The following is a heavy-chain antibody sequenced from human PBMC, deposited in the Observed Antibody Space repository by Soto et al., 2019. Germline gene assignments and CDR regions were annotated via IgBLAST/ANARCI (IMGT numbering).Heavy chain of an antibody. V-gene: IGHV4-31*03. CDR1: GGSISSGGYC. D-gene: IGHD5-18*01. J-gene: IGHJ4*02. CDR2: IYYSGST. Sequence: SETLSLTCTVSGGSISSGGYCWRWIRQHPGKGLEWIGYIYYSGSTYYNPSLKSRVTISVDTSKNQFSLKLSSVTAADTAVYFCAIIVDTTLIDGAYLDYWGQGAPVTVSS. CDR3: AIIVDTTLIDGAYLDY.